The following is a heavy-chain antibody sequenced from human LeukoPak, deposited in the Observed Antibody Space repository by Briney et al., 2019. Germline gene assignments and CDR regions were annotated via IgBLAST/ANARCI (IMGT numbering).Heavy chain of an antibody. V-gene: IGHV5-51*01. D-gene: IGHD5-12*01. Sequence: GESLKISCKGSGYTFTSYWIGWVRQMPGKGLEWMGIIYPGDSDTKYSPSFQGQVTISADKSISTSYLQWSSLKDSDTAMYYCARRDSNYDDSGDYYFYMDVWGKGTTVTVSS. CDR1: GYTFTSYW. CDR2: IYPGDSDT. CDR3: ARRDSNYDDSGDYYFYMDV. J-gene: IGHJ6*03.